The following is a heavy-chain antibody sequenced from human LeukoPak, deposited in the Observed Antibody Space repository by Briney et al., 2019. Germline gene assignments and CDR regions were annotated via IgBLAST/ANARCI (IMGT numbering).Heavy chain of an antibody. D-gene: IGHD6-25*01. V-gene: IGHV4-59*01. CDR2: IYYSGST. CDR1: GGSISSYY. Sequence: SETLSLTCTVSGGSISSYYWSWIRQPPGKGLEWIGYIYYSGSTNYNPSLKRRVTISVDTSKNQFSLKLSSVTAADTAVYYCARASIAALSDWGQGTLVTVSS. J-gene: IGHJ4*02. CDR3: ARASIAALSD.